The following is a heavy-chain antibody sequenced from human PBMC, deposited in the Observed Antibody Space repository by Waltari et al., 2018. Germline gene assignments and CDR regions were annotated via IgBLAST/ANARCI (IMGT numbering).Heavy chain of an antibody. CDR3: ARGRSLLGLGLRFLEWYPTYYFDY. CDR1: GFTFSSYW. V-gene: IGHV3-7*01. D-gene: IGHD3-3*01. Sequence: LRLSCAASGFTFSSYWMSWVRQAPGKGLEWVANIKQDGSEKYYVDSVKGRFTISRDNAKNSLYLQMNSLRAEDTAVYYCARGRSLLGLGLRFLEWYPTYYFDYWGQGTLVTVSS. J-gene: IGHJ4*02. CDR2: IKQDGSEK.